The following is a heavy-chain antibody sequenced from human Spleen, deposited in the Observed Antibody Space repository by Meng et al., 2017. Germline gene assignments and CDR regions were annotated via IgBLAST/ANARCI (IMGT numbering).Heavy chain of an antibody. V-gene: IGHV3-64*01. Sequence: GGSLRLSCAASGFTFSSYAMHWVRQAPGKGLEYVSAISSNGGSTYYANSVKGRFTISRDNSKNTLYLQMGSLRAEDMAVYYCARGYCSSTSCYAYAFDIWGQGTMVTVSS. D-gene: IGHD2-2*01. CDR1: GFTFSSYA. CDR2: ISSNGGST. J-gene: IGHJ3*02. CDR3: ARGYCSSTSCYAYAFDI.